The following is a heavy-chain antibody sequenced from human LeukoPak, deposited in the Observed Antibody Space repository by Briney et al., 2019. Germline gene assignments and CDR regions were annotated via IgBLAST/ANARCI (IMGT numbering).Heavy chain of an antibody. J-gene: IGHJ6*03. V-gene: IGHV4-34*01. Sequence: SETLSLTCAVYGGSFSGYYWSWIRQPPGKGLEWIGEINHSGSTNYNPSLKSRVTISVDTSKNQLPLKLSSVTAADTAVYYCARGPRDFWSGSYYYYYYMDVWGKGTTVTVSS. CDR3: ARGPRDFWSGSYYYYYYMDV. CDR1: GGSFSGYY. CDR2: INHSGST. D-gene: IGHD3-3*01.